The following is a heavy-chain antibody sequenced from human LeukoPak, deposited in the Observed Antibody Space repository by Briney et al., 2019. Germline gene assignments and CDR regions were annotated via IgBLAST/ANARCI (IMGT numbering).Heavy chain of an antibody. V-gene: IGHV5-51*01. D-gene: IGHD4-17*01. CDR3: ARTYGDYDNWFDP. J-gene: IGHJ5*02. Sequence: GESLKISCKGSGYSFTSYWIGWVRQMPGKGLEWMGIIYPGDSDTRYSPSFQGQVTIAADKSIRTAYLQWSSLKASDTAMYYCARTYGDYDNWFDPWGQGTLVTVSS. CDR1: GYSFTSYW. CDR2: IYPGDSDT.